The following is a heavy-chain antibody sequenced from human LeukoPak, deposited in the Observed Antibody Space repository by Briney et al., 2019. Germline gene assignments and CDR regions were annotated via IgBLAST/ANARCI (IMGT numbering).Heavy chain of an antibody. CDR3: ARGGGKGAVAKA. J-gene: IGHJ4*02. CDR2: IYYSGST. Sequence: SETLSLTCTVSGGSISSYYWSWIRQPPGKGLEWIGYIYYSGSTNYNPSLKSRVTISVDTSRNQFSLKLSSVTAADTAVYYCARGGGKGAVAKAWGQGTLVTVSS. V-gene: IGHV4-59*01. D-gene: IGHD6-19*01. CDR1: GGSISSYY.